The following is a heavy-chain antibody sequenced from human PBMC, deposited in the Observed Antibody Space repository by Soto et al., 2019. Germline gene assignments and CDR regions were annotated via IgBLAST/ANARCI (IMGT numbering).Heavy chain of an antibody. Sequence: QVQLVQSGAEVKKPGASVKVSCKASGYTFTSYGITWVRQATGQGLEWMGWIRAYNGNTNYAQKLQGRVTMTTDTATSIAYMELRRLRSDDTAVYYCAREAVAGTLGYWGPGTLVTVSS. D-gene: IGHD6-19*01. CDR1: GYTFTSYG. CDR2: IRAYNGNT. V-gene: IGHV1-18*01. CDR3: AREAVAGTLGY. J-gene: IGHJ4*02.